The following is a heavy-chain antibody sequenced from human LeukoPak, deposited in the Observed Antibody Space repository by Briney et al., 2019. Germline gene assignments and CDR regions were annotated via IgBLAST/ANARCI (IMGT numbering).Heavy chain of an antibody. V-gene: IGHV4-31*03. D-gene: IGHD6-6*01. CDR1: GGSITTNGYY. CDR2: IYYTGST. J-gene: IGHJ1*01. CDR3: ASTSIAARGLFQR. Sequence: SQTLSLTCTVSGGSITTNGYYWTWIRQHPRKGLEWIGHIYYTGSTYYNPSLKSRLTISVDMSQNQFSLSLSSVTAADTAVYYCASTSIAARGLFQRWGQGTLVTVSS.